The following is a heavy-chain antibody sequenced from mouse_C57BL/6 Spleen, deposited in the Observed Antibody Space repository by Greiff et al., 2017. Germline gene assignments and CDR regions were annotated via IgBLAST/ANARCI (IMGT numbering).Heavy chain of an antibody. D-gene: IGHD1-1*01. J-gene: IGHJ1*03. CDR2: IHPNSGST. CDR3: AREGGSSYDWYFDV. Sequence: VQLQQSGAELVKPGASVKLSCKASGYTFTSYWMHWVKQRPGQGLEWIGMIHPNSGSTNYNEKFKSKATLTVDKSSSTAYMQLSSLTSEDSAVYYCAREGGSSYDWYFDVWGTGTTVTVSS. CDR1: GYTFTSYW. V-gene: IGHV1-64*01.